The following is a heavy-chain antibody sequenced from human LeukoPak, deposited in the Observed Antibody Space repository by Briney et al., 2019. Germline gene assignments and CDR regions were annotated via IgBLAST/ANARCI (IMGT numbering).Heavy chain of an antibody. D-gene: IGHD2-2*01. V-gene: IGHV1-8*03. CDR2: MNPNSGNT. CDR1: GYTSTSYD. CDR3: ARGPGYCSSTSCPASPFDP. J-gene: IGHJ5*02. Sequence: ASVKVSCKASGYTSTSYDINWVRQATGQGLEWMGWMNPNSGNTGYAQKFQGRVTITRNTSISTAYMELSSLRSEDTAVYYCARGPGYCSSTSCPASPFDPWGQGTLVTVSS.